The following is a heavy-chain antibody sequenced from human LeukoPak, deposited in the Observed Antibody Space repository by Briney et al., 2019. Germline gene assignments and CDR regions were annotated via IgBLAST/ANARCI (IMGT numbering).Heavy chain of an antibody. V-gene: IGHV3-23*01. CDR1: GFTFSSYG. J-gene: IGHJ6*03. D-gene: IGHD3-10*01. CDR2: ISGSGGST. CDR3: ARDASGDYYMDV. Sequence: GGSLRLSCAASGFTFSSYGMSWVRQAPGKGLEWVSAISGSGGSTYYADSVKGRFTISRDNSKSTLYLQMNSLRAEDTAMYYCARDASGDYYMDVWGKGTTVTVSS.